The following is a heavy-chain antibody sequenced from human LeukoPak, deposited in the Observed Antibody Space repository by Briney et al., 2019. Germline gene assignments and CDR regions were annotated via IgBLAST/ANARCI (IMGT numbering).Heavy chain of an antibody. Sequence: GGSLRLSCAASGFTFSSYAVSWVRQAPGKGLEWVSAISGRGGSTYYADSVKGRFTISRDNSKNTLYLQMNSLRAEDTAVYYCAKDLQLWSFDYWGQGIPVTASS. V-gene: IGHV3-23*01. J-gene: IGHJ4*02. CDR3: AKDLQLWSFDY. D-gene: IGHD5-18*01. CDR2: ISGRGGST. CDR1: GFTFSSYA.